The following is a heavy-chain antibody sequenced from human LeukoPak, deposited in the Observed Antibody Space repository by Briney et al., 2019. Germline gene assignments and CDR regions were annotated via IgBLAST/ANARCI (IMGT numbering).Heavy chain of an antibody. Sequence: PSETLSLTCTVFGGSINGYYWSWIRQPPRKGLEWIGYIYYSGNTNYNPSLKSRVSISVDTSKNQFSLNLSSVTAADTAVYYCARLHFAAAEEFDPWGQGTLVTVSS. D-gene: IGHD6-13*01. CDR3: ARLHFAAAEEFDP. J-gene: IGHJ5*02. CDR1: GGSINGYY. V-gene: IGHV4-59*08. CDR2: IYYSGNT.